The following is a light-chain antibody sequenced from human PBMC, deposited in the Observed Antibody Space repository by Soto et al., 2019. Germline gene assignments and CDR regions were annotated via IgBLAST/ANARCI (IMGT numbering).Light chain of an antibody. CDR2: DGA. CDR3: QQYNSYWT. CDR1: QSNSGW. J-gene: IGKJ1*01. V-gene: IGKV1-5*01. Sequence: IQITQYHSTVSASLLAIVSITCRARQSNSGWLAWYQQQAGKALMFRIYDGASFVSGVPSRFSGSAAGTEFTLTISSVQSDDFATYYCQQYNSYWTFGQGTKVDIK.